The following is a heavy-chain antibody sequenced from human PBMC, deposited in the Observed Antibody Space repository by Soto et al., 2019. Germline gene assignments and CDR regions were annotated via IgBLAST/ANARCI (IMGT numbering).Heavy chain of an antibody. CDR2: ISSSSSTI. V-gene: IGHV3-48*01. CDR1: GFPFSTYI. CDR3: ARYDYCSPTCSREPFDL. J-gene: IGHJ4*02. Sequence: PGGSLRLSCTASGFPFSTYIMNWVRQAPGKGLEWVSYISSSSSTIFYADSVKGRFTISRDNAKNSLYLQMDSLRAEDTAVYYCARYDYCSPTCSREPFDLWGQGTLVTVSS. D-gene: IGHD2-15*01.